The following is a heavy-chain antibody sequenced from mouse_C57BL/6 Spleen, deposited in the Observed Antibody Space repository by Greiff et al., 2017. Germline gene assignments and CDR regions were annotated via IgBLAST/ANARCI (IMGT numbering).Heavy chain of an antibody. CDR2: IDPSDSYT. Sequence: QVQLQQPGAELVRPGTSVKLSCKASGYTFTSYWMHWVKQRPGQGLEWIGVIDPSDSYTNYNQKFKGKATLTVDTSSSTAYMQLSSLTSEDTAVYYCASPPHREGFAYWGQGTLGTVSA. J-gene: IGHJ3*01. CDR1: GYTFTSYW. CDR3: ASPPHREGFAY. V-gene: IGHV1-59*01.